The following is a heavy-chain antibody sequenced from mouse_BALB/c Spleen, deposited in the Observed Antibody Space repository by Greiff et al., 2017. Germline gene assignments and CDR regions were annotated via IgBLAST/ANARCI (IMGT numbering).Heavy chain of an antibody. CDR3: TRGHYYGSSTFAY. V-gene: IGHV1S127*01. CDR1: GYPFTSNW. Sequence: QVQLQQSGPELARPGASVKMSCKASGYPFTSNWMYRVKQMPGQGLEWIGMIDPSNSETRLNQKLKDKATLNVDKSSNTAYMQLSSLTSEDSAVYYCTRGHYYGSSTFAYWGQGTLVTVSA. J-gene: IGHJ3*01. CDR2: IDPSNSET. D-gene: IGHD1-1*01.